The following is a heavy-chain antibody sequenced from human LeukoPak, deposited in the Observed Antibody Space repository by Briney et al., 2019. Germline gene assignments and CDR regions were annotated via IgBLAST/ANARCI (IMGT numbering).Heavy chain of an antibody. D-gene: IGHD2-15*01. CDR3: VRHSRVVAFDY. J-gene: IGHJ4*02. Sequence: PSETLSLICTVSGGSISSRTNYWGWMRQPPGKGLEWIGTIYYSGSTYYNPSLKSRVTISEDTSKNQVSLELSSVTAADTAVYYCVRHSRVVAFDYWGQGNLVTVSS. CDR1: GGSISSRTNY. V-gene: IGHV4-39*01. CDR2: IYYSGST.